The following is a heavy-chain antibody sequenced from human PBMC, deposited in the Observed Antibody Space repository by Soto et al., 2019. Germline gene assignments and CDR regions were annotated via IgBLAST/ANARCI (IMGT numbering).Heavy chain of an antibody. V-gene: IGHV3-30-3*01. J-gene: IGHJ6*02. D-gene: IGHD4-17*01. CDR3: ARVTTVTDTYYYYGMDV. Sequence: SLRLSCAASGFTFSSYAMHWVRQAPGKGLEWVAVISYDGSNKYYADSVKGRFTISRDNSKNTLYLQMNSLRAEDTAVYYCARVTTVTDTYYYYGMDVWGQGTTVTVSS. CDR2: ISYDGSNK. CDR1: GFTFSSYA.